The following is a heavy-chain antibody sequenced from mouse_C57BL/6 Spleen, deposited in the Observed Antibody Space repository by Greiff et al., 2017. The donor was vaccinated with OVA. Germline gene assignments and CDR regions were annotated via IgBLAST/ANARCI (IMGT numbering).Heavy chain of an antibody. D-gene: IGHD1-1*02. CDR3: GRARYDWYFDD. J-gene: IGHJ1*03. CDR1: GFTFSDFY. CDR2: SRNKANDYTT. Sequence: EVKVVESGGGLVQSGRSLRLSCATSGFTFSDFYMEWVRQAPGKGLEWIAASRNKANDYTTEYSASVKGRFIVSRSTSQSILYLQMKTLGAEDTAVYYCGRARYDWYFDDWGTGTTLTVSS. V-gene: IGHV7-1*01.